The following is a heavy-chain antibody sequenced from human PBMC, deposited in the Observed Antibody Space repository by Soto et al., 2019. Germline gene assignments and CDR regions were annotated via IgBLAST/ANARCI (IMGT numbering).Heavy chain of an antibody. D-gene: IGHD6-13*01. CDR3: ARDLVAVGTWGNWFDP. V-gene: IGHV3-11*06. J-gene: IGHJ5*02. Sequence: GRFTISRDNAKNSLYLQMNSLRAEDTAVYYCARDLVAVGTWGNWFDPWGQGTLVTVSS.